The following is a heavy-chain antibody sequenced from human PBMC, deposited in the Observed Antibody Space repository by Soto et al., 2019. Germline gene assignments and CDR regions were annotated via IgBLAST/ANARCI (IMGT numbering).Heavy chain of an antibody. D-gene: IGHD3-10*01. Sequence: PGESLKISCKGSGYSFTSYWIGWVRQMPGKGLEWMGIIYPGDSDTRYSPSFQGQVTISADKSISTAYLQWSSLKASDTAMYYCARHEDPRGAVVNYYGMDVWGQGTTVTVSS. V-gene: IGHV5-51*01. CDR2: IYPGDSDT. J-gene: IGHJ6*02. CDR3: ARHEDPRGAVVNYYGMDV. CDR1: GYSFTSYW.